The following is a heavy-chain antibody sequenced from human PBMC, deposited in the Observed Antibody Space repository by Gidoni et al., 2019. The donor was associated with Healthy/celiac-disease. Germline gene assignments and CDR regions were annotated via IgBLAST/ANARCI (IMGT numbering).Heavy chain of an antibody. Sequence: SCAASGFTFSSYGMHWVRQAPGKGLEWLAVISYDGSNKYYADSVKGRFTISRDNSKNTLYLQMNSLRAEDTAVYYCAKDLDTAMVARTNWFDPWGQGTLVTVSS. D-gene: IGHD5-18*01. J-gene: IGHJ5*02. CDR1: GFTFSSYG. V-gene: IGHV3-30*18. CDR2: ISYDGSNK. CDR3: AKDLDTAMVARTNWFDP.